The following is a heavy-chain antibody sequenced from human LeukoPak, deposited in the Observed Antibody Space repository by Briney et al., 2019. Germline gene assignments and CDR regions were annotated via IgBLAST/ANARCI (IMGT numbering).Heavy chain of an antibody. CDR1: GFTFDNYA. D-gene: IGHD2-2*01. V-gene: IGHV3-9*01. Sequence: GGSLRLSCAASGFTFDNYAMLWVRQAPGKGLEWGSGISWNGGSIGYADSVKGRFTISRDNAKNSLYLQMNRLRAEDTALYYCAKVAGSITYMDVWGKGTTVTVSS. CDR3: AKVAGSITYMDV. J-gene: IGHJ6*03. CDR2: ISWNGGSI.